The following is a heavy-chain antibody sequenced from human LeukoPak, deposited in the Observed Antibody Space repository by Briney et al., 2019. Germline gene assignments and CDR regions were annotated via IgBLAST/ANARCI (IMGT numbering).Heavy chain of an antibody. Sequence: RSGGSLRLSCAASGCTFDDYGMSWVRQAPGKGLEWVSGINWNGGSTGYADSVKGRFTISRDNAKNSLYLQMNSLRAEDTALYYCARDGEYYSSTSCYGYWGQGTRVTVSS. J-gene: IGHJ4*02. CDR2: INWNGGST. V-gene: IGHV3-20*04. CDR1: GCTFDDYG. CDR3: ARDGEYYSSTSCYGY. D-gene: IGHD2-2*01.